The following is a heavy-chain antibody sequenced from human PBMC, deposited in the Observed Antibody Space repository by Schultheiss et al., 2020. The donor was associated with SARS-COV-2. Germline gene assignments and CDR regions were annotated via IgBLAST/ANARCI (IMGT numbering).Heavy chain of an antibody. J-gene: IGHJ4*02. CDR2: IWYDGSNK. V-gene: IGHV3-30*02. Sequence: GGSLRLSCAASGFTFSSYGMHWVRQAPGKGLEWVAVIWYDGSNKYYADSVKGRFTISRDNSKNTLYLQMNSLRAEDTAVYYCRALRPGLSGYCSSTSCPFDYWGQGTLVTVSS. CDR1: GFTFSSYG. CDR3: RALRPGLSGYCSSTSCPFDY. D-gene: IGHD2-2*01.